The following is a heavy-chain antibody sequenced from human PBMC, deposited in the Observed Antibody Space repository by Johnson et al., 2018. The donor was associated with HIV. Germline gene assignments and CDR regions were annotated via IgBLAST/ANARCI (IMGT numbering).Heavy chain of an antibody. D-gene: IGHD3-3*01. CDR1: GFTFSSYA. CDR3: ARGPILEWLSGDGFDI. Sequence: QMQLVESGGGVVQPGRSLRLSCAASGFTFSSYAMHWVRQAPGKGLEWVAVISYDGSNKYYADSVKGQFTISRDNSKNTLHLQMNSLRVEDTAMYYCARGPILEWLSGDGFDIWGQGTMVTVSS. CDR2: ISYDGSNK. V-gene: IGHV3-30*04. J-gene: IGHJ3*02.